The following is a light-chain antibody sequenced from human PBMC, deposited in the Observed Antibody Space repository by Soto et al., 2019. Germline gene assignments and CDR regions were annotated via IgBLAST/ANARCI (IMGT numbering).Light chain of an antibody. V-gene: IGLV1-40*01. CDR2: ANN. J-gene: IGLJ1*01. CDR3: QSYASSLSGYV. Sequence: QSVLTQPRSVCGAPGQRVTISCTGSRSNIGAGYHVHCYQQLPGTAPKLLIYANNNRPSGVPDRFAGSKSGTSVSLAITRLQPDDEADYYCQSYASSLSGYVFGTGTKVTVL. CDR1: RSNIGAGYH.